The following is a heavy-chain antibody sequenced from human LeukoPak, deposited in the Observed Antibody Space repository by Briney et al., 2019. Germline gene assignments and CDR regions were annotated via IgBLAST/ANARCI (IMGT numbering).Heavy chain of an antibody. CDR2: IYYSGST. D-gene: IGHD5-18*01. V-gene: IGHV4-61*01. Sequence: PSETLSLTCTVSGGSVSSGSYFWNWIRQPPGKGLEWIGYIYYSGSTNYNPSLKSRVTISVDTSKNQFSLKLTSVTAADTAVYYCAGGRYSYGYYYFDYWGQGTLVTVSS. CDR1: GGSVSSGSYF. CDR3: AGGRYSYGYYYFDY. J-gene: IGHJ4*02.